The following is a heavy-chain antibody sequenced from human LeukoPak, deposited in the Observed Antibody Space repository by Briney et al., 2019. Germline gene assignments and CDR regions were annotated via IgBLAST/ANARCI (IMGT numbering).Heavy chain of an antibody. V-gene: IGHV1-69*06. CDR2: IIPISGTP. CDR3: ARDSLYCSGGSCPAGY. D-gene: IGHD2-15*01. Sequence: ASVKVSCRASGGTFGAYVITWVRQAPVQGLEWMGRIIPISGTPTYTQKFQDRVTMTADKSTSTAYMELSSLRSEDTAVYYCARDSLYCSGGSCPAGYWGQGTLVTVSS. J-gene: IGHJ4*02. CDR1: GGTFGAYV.